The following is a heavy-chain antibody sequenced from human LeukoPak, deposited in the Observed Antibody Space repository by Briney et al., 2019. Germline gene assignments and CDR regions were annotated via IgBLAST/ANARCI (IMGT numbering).Heavy chain of an antibody. J-gene: IGHJ4*02. V-gene: IGHV1-8*01. D-gene: IGHD1-26*01. CDR2: MNPNSGNA. CDR3: VRAVRIVGSNPLLGPFEYYFDS. CDR1: GYPFINYD. Sequence: ASVKVSCKAFGYPFINYDINWLRLATGQGLEWMGWMNPNSGNAGYAQKFQDRVTLNINTSRSTAYMHLSSLRYEDTAVYYCVRAVRIVGSNPLLGPFEYYFDSWGQGTLVTVSS.